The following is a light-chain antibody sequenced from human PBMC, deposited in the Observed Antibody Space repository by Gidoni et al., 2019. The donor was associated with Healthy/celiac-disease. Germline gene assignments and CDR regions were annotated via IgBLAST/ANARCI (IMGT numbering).Light chain of an antibody. V-gene: IGKV1D-13*01. Sequence: AIQLTQSPSPLSAAVGDRVTITCRASQGSSSALAWYQQKPGKAPKLLIYDASSWESGVPSRFSGSGSGTDFTLTISSLQPEDFATYYCQQYNNYPHTFXXXTKLEIK. J-gene: IGKJ2*01. CDR3: QQYNNYPHT. CDR2: DAS. CDR1: QGSSSA.